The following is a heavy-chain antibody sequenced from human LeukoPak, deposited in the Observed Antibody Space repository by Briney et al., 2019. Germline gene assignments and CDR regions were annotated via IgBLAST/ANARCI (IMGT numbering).Heavy chain of an antibody. CDR2: IYYSGSI. CDR3: ARGLGLNYFDY. J-gene: IGHJ4*02. D-gene: IGHD7-27*01. Sequence: PSETLSLTCTVSGGSMTSYYWSWIRQPPGKGLEWIGYIYYSGSINYNPSLKSRVTISVDTSKNQLSLKLNSVTAADTAVYYCARGLGLNYFDYWGQGTLVTVSS. V-gene: IGHV4-59*08. CDR1: GGSMTSYY.